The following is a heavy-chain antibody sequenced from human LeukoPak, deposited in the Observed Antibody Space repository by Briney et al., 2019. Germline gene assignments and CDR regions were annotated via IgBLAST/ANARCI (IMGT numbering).Heavy chain of an antibody. Sequence: GGSLRLSCAASGFTFSSYSMNWVRQAPGKGLEWVSAISGSGGSTYYADSVKGRFTISRDNSKNTLYLQMNSLRAEDTAVYYCAKAGLYCGGDCYTDYWGQGTLVTVSS. V-gene: IGHV3-23*01. CDR3: AKAGLYCGGDCYTDY. D-gene: IGHD2-21*02. CDR1: GFTFSSYS. CDR2: ISGSGGST. J-gene: IGHJ4*02.